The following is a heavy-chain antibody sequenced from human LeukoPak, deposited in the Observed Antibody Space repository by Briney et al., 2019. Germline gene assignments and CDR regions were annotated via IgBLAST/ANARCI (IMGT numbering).Heavy chain of an antibody. V-gene: IGHV3-23*01. CDR3: AKDLGWELPAEAY. D-gene: IGHD1-26*01. Sequence: GGSLRLSCVASGFTFEKYVMNWVRQAPGKGLEWLATIYGSGVSISYADSVRGRLTISRDNSNNTLYLQMNSLRAEDTAMYFCAKDLGWELPAEAYWGQGILVTASS. J-gene: IGHJ4*02. CDR2: IYGSGVSI. CDR1: GFTFEKYV.